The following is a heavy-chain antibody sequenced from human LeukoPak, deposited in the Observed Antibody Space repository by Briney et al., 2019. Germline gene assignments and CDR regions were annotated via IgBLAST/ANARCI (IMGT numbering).Heavy chain of an antibody. Sequence: ASVKVSCXASGGTFSSYAISWVRQAPGQGLGWMGGIIPIFGTANYAQKFQGRVTITTDESTSTAYMELSSLRSEDTAVYYCARELGHYDILTGYYRGYFDYWGQGTLVTVSS. CDR3: ARELGHYDILTGYYRGYFDY. CDR2: IIPIFGTA. V-gene: IGHV1-69*05. CDR1: GGTFSSYA. D-gene: IGHD3-9*01. J-gene: IGHJ4*02.